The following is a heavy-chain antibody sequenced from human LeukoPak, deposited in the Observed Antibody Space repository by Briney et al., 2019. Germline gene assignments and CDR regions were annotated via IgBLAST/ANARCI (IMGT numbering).Heavy chain of an antibody. J-gene: IGHJ4*02. CDR2: INPNSGGT. Sequence: ASVKVSCKASGCTFTGYYIQWVRQAPGQGLEWMGWINPNSGGTSYAQKFQGRVTMTRDTSITTAYMELSSLRFDDTAVYYCARVFYCSGGICYLNYWGQGTLVTVSS. V-gene: IGHV1-2*02. D-gene: IGHD2-8*02. CDR3: ARVFYCSGGICYLNY. CDR1: GCTFTGYY.